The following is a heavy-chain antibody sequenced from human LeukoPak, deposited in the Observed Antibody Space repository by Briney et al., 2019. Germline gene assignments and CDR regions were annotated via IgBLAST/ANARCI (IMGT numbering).Heavy chain of an antibody. CDR1: GGTFSSYA. CDR3: ARDGYYYDSSGPPFEY. D-gene: IGHD3-22*01. Sequence: ASVKVSCKASGGTFSSYAISWVRQAPGQGLEWMGRIIPIFGTANYAQKFQGRVTITADKSTSTAYMELSSLRSEDTAVYYCARDGYYYDSSGPPFEYWGQGTLVTVSS. V-gene: IGHV1-69*06. CDR2: IIPIFGTA. J-gene: IGHJ4*02.